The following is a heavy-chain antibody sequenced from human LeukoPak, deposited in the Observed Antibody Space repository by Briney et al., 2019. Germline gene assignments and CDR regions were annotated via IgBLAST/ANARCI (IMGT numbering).Heavy chain of an antibody. Sequence: GASVKVSCKASGGTFSSYAISWVRQAPGQGLEWMGGIIPIFGTANYAQKFQGRVTITADESTSTAYMELSSLRSEDTAVYYCARFEYSSLHYYYYMDVWGKGTTVTVSS. CDR1: GGTFSSYA. D-gene: IGHD6-6*01. CDR3: ARFEYSSLHYYYYMDV. V-gene: IGHV1-69*13. CDR2: IIPIFGTA. J-gene: IGHJ6*03.